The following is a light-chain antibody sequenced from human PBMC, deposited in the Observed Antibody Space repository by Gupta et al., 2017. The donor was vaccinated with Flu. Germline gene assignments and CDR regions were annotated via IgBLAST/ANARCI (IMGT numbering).Light chain of an antibody. CDR1: KLGAKY. CDR3: QASDRSTWV. CDR2: QDN. V-gene: IGLV3-1*01. Sequence: YVLIQPPSGPVSPGQTASITCSGDKLGAKYVCWYQQKPGPSPVLVMFQDNNRPSEFPERFSGTNAGNTATLTISGTQAMDEADYYCQASDRSTWVFGGGTRLTVL. J-gene: IGLJ2*01.